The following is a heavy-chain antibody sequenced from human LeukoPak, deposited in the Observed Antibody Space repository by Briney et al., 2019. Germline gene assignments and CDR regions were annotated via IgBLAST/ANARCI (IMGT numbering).Heavy chain of an antibody. Sequence: GGSLRLSCAASGFTSSSYVMTWVRQAPGKGLEWVSTISGSGGSTYSADSVRGRFTISRDNSKNTLYLQMNNLRAEDTAVYYCVRTIGFGDYWGQGTLVTVSS. CDR1: GFTSSSYV. CDR3: VRTIGFGDY. V-gene: IGHV3-23*01. D-gene: IGHD3-16*01. J-gene: IGHJ4*02. CDR2: ISGSGGST.